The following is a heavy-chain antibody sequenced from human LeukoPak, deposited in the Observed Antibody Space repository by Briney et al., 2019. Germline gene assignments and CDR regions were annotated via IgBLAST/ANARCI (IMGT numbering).Heavy chain of an antibody. CDR1: GFTFTSSA. Sequence: SVKVSCRASGFTFTSSAMQWVRQARGQRLEWIGWIVVGSGNTNYAQKFQERVTITRDMSTSTAYMELSSLRSEDTAVYYCAADVVLFGERFDYWGQGTLVTVSS. D-gene: IGHD3-10*01. CDR3: AADVVLFGERFDY. J-gene: IGHJ4*02. CDR2: IVVGSGNT. V-gene: IGHV1-58*02.